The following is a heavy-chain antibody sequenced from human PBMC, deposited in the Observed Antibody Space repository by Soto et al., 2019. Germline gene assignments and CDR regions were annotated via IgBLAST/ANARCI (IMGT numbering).Heavy chain of an antibody. CDR1: GFTFTSSA. D-gene: IGHD6-19*01. V-gene: IGHV1-58*01. CDR2: IAVARGNT. Sequence: SVKVSCKASGFTFTSSAVQWARQARGQRLEWIGWIAVARGNTNYAQKFQGRVTITRDMSTSTAHMELSSLTSEDTAVYYCAKKGIAVAGFDYWGQGTLVTVSS. CDR3: AKKGIAVAGFDY. J-gene: IGHJ4*02.